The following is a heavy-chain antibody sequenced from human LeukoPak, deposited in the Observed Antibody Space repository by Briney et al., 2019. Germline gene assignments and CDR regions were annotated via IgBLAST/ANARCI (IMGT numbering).Heavy chain of an antibody. CDR3: AREGNRDILGGLDV. J-gene: IGHJ6*02. CDR1: GFTFSTYW. D-gene: IGHD5-12*01. Sequence: GGSLRLSCAASGFTFSTYWMHWVRQAPGEGLVWVSRIKSDGSDTSYADSVKGRFTISRDNAKNTLYLQMNSLRAEDTAVYYCAREGNRDILGGLDVWGQGTTVTVSS. V-gene: IGHV3-74*01. CDR2: IKSDGSDT.